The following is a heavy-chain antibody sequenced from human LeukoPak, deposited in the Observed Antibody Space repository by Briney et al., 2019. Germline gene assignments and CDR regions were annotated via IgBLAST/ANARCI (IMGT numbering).Heavy chain of an antibody. V-gene: IGHV3-15*07. CDR2: IKSKTDGGTT. Sequence: GGSLRLSCAASGFTFSNAWMNWVRQAPGKGLEWVGRIKSKTDGGTTDYAAPVKGRFTISRDDSKNTLYLQMNSLKTEDTAVYYCTTDLLSAYLLRYSSSWSLDYWGQGTLVTVSS. J-gene: IGHJ4*02. CDR1: GFTFSNAW. CDR3: TTDLLSAYLLRYSSSWSLDY. D-gene: IGHD6-13*01.